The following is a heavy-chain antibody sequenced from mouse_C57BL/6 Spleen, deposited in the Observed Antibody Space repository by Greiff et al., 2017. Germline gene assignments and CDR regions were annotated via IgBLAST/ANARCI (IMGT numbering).Heavy chain of an antibody. J-gene: IGHJ2*01. D-gene: IGHD1-1*01. V-gene: IGHV14-4*01. CDR1: GFNIKDDY. CDR3: TTWYYGNY. Sequence: VQLQQSGAELVRPGASVKLSCTASGFNIKDDYMHWVKQRPEQGLEWIGWIDPENGDTEYASKFQGKATITADTSSNTAYRQLSSLTSEDTAVYYCTTWYYGNYWGQGTTLTVSS. CDR2: IDPENGDT.